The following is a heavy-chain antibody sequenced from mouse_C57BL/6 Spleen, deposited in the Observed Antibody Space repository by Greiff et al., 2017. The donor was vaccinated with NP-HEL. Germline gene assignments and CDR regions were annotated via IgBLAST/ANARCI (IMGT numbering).Heavy chain of an antibody. V-gene: IGHV1-69*01. J-gene: IGHJ2*01. Sequence: VQLQQPGAELVMPGASVKLSCKASGYTFTSYWMHWVKQRPGQGLEWIGEIDPSDSYTNYNQKFKGKSTLTVDKSSSTAYMQLSSLTSEDSAVYYCARRTGTAGLLFDHWGQGTTLTVSS. D-gene: IGHD4-1*01. CDR2: IDPSDSYT. CDR3: ARRTGTAGLLFDH. CDR1: GYTFTSYW.